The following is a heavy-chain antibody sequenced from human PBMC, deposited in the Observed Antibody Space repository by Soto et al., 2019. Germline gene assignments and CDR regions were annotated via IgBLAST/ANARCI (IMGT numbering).Heavy chain of an antibody. CDR3: ARDQGGTTLYYHGMDV. J-gene: IGHJ6*02. Sequence: QVQLVESGGGVVQPGRSLRLSCAASGFTFSSYAMHWVRQAPGQGLEWVALISYDGSNKYYADSVKGRFTISRDNSKNTLYLQMNSLRPEDTAVYHCARDQGGTTLYYHGMDVWGQGTTFTVSS. D-gene: IGHD1-7*01. CDR2: ISYDGSNK. V-gene: IGHV3-30-3*01. CDR1: GFTFSSYA.